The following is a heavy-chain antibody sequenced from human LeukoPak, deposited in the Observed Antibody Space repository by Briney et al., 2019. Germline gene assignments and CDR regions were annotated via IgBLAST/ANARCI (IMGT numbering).Heavy chain of an antibody. CDR3: ARDLSGSYDPFDP. CDR1: GFTFSDYY. CDR2: ISSSGSTI. J-gene: IGHJ5*02. Sequence: PGGSLRLSCAASGFTFSDYYMSWVRQAPGKGLEWVSYISSSGSTIYYADSVKGRFTISRDNAKNSLYLQMNSLRAEDTAVYYCARDLSGSYDPFDPGGQGTLVTVSS. V-gene: IGHV3-11*01. D-gene: IGHD1-26*01.